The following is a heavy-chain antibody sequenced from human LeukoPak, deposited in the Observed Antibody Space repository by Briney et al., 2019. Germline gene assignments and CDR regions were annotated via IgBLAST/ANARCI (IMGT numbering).Heavy chain of an antibody. Sequence: SETLSLTCTVSGGSISSYYWSWIRQPAGKGLEWIGRIYTSGSTNYNPSLKSRVTMSVDTSKNQFSLKLSSVTAADTAVYYCARDYYDSSGYFNSYFDYWGQGTLVTVSS. CDR2: IYTSGST. J-gene: IGHJ4*02. D-gene: IGHD3-22*01. CDR3: ARDYYDSSGYFNSYFDY. CDR1: GGSISSYY. V-gene: IGHV4-4*07.